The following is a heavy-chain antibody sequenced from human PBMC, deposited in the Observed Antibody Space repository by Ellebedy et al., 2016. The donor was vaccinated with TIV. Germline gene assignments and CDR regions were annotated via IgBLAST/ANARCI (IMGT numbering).Heavy chain of an antibody. CDR3: TRGYYPGMDV. V-gene: IGHV1-18*04. Sequence: AASVKVSCKASVYTFTAYGISWARQAPGQGLEWMGWISTYNNGNTNYAQKLQGRVTMTTDTSTSTAYMAMRSLRSDDTAVYYCTRGYYPGMDVWGQGTTFTVSS. CDR1: VYTFTAYG. J-gene: IGHJ6*02. CDR2: ISTYNNGNT.